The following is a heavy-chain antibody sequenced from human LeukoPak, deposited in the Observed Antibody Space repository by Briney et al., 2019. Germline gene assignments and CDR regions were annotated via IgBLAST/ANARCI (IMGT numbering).Heavy chain of an antibody. CDR3: ARDPYSGNYGAYYYYMDV. Sequence: GGSLRLSCAASGFTFSSYAMHWVRQAPGKGLEWVSSITSSSTYIYYADSVKGRFTISRDNAKNSLYLQMNSLRPEDTAVYYCARDPYSGNYGAYYYYMDVWGKGTTVTISS. V-gene: IGHV3-21*01. J-gene: IGHJ6*03. D-gene: IGHD1-26*01. CDR2: ITSSSTYI. CDR1: GFTFSSYA.